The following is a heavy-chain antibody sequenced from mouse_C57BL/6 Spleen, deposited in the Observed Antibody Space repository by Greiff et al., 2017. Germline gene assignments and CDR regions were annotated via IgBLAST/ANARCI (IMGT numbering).Heavy chain of an antibody. J-gene: IGHJ4*01. CDR1: GYTFTSYW. CDR2: IDPSDSYT. D-gene: IGHD2-1*01. V-gene: IGHV1-59*01. Sequence: VQLQQPGAELVRPGTSVKLSCKASGYTFTSYWMHWVKQRPGQGLEWIGVIDPSDSYTNYNQKFKGKATLTVDTSSSTAYMQLSSLTSEDSAVYYCARAPYGNYRYYAMDYWGQGTSVTVSS. CDR3: ARAPYGNYRYYAMDY.